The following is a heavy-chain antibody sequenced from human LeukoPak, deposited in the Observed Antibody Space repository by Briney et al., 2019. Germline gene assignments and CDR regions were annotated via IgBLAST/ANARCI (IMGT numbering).Heavy chain of an antibody. D-gene: IGHD6-19*01. CDR2: IYSSGST. CDR3: ARSGGYSSPQNY. J-gene: IGHJ4*02. Sequence: SETLSLTCTVSGGSISSYYWSWIRQPPGKGLEWIGYIYSSGSTNYNSSLKNRVTISLDTSKNQFSLKLSSVTAADTAVYYCARSGGYSSPQNYWGQGTLVTVSS. CDR1: GGSISSYY. V-gene: IGHV4-59*01.